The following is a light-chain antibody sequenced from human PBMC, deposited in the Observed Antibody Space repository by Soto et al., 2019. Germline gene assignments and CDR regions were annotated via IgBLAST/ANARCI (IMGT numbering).Light chain of an antibody. J-gene: IGKJ1*01. V-gene: IGKV3-20*01. CDR1: QSVSSSY. Sequence: EIVLTQSPGTLSLSPGERATLSCRASQSVSSSYLAWYQQKPGQAPRLLIYDASSRATGIPDRFRGSGSGTHLTLNISRLEPEDFAVYYGQQYLSSRQTFGQGTKVEIK. CDR2: DAS. CDR3: QQYLSSRQT.